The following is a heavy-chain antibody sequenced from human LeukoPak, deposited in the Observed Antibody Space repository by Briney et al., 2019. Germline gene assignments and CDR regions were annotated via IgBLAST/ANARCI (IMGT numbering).Heavy chain of an antibody. D-gene: IGHD3-10*01. CDR1: GYTFTSYY. CDR3: GRDSIKIITMVRGAPRAFDY. CDR2: INPSGGST. Sequence: ASVKVSCKASGYTFTSYYMHWVRQAPGQGLEWMGIINPSGGSTSYAQKFQGRVTMTRDTSTSTVYMELSSLRSEDTAVLYCGRDSIKIITMVRGAPRAFDYWGREPWSPSPQ. J-gene: IGHJ4*02. V-gene: IGHV1-46*01.